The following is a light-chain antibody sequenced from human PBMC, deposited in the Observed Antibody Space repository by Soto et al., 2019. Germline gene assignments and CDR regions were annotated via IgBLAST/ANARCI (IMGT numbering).Light chain of an antibody. Sequence: EVVLTQSPATLSLSPGERATLSCRASQSVSDHLAWYQQKPGQAPRLLIYDASNRATGIPARFSGCGSGTDFTLTISNLEPEDFAVYYCQHRRTFGPGTKVDIK. CDR3: QHRRT. J-gene: IGKJ3*01. CDR2: DAS. V-gene: IGKV3-11*01. CDR1: QSVSDH.